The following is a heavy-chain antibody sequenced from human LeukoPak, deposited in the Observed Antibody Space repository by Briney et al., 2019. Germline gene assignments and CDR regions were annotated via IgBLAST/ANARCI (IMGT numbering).Heavy chain of an antibody. CDR3: ARTQKRIAAPYYYYGMDV. D-gene: IGHD6-6*01. CDR1: GYTFTGYY. V-gene: IGHV1-2*02. CDR2: INPNSGGT. Sequence: ASVKVSCKASGYTFTGYYMHWVRQAPGQGLEWMGWINPNSGGTNYAQKFQGRVTMTRDTSISTAYMELSRLRSDDTAVYYCARTQKRIAAPYYYYGMDVWGQGTTVTVSS. J-gene: IGHJ6*02.